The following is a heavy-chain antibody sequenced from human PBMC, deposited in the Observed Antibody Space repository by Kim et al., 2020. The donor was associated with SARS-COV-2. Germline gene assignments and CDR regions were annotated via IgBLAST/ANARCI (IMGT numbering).Heavy chain of an antibody. V-gene: IGHV4-34*01. CDR2: INHSGST. CDR1: GGSFSGYY. CDR3: SRVGDSGGYGDAFDI. D-gene: IGHD3-22*01. Sequence: SETLSLTCAVYGGSFSGYYWSWIRQPPGKGLEWIGEINHSGSTNYNPSLKRRVTISVDTSKNQFSLTLSSVTAADTAVYYCSRVGDSGGYGDAFDIWGQGTLVTVSS. J-gene: IGHJ3*02.